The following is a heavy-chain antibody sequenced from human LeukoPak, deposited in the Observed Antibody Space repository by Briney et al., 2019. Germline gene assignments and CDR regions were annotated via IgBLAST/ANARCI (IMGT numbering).Heavy chain of an antibody. J-gene: IGHJ6*02. CDR3: ARDRRVYCSSTSCYRMDV. CDR1: GYTFTSYG. V-gene: IGHV1-18*01. Sequence: ASVKVSCKASGYTFTSYGISWVRQAPGQGLEWMGWISAYNGNTNYAQKLQDRVTMTTDTSTSTAYMELRSLRSDDTAVYYCARDRRVYCSSTSCYRMDVWGQGTTVTVSS. CDR2: ISAYNGNT. D-gene: IGHD2-2*01.